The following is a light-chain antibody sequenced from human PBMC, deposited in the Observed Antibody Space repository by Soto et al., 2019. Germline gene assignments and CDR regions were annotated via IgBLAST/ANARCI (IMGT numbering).Light chain of an antibody. CDR2: KAS. J-gene: IGKJ1*01. V-gene: IGKV1-5*03. CDR1: QTINTW. CDR3: QQYHNYWT. Sequence: QMSQSPSTQSASVGDRVTITFRTSQTINTWLAWYQQKPGEAPKLLIYKASSLESGVPSRSSGSGSGTEFTLTIRSLQPDDFATYYCQQYHNYWTFGQGTKVDIK.